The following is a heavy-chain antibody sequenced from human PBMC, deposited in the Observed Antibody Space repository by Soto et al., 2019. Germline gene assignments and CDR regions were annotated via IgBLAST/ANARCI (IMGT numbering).Heavy chain of an antibody. Sequence: QVQLVQSGAEVKKPGSSLKVSCKASGGTFSSYAISWVRQAPGQGLEWMGGIIPIFGTANYAQTFQGRVTITADKSTSTAYMELSSRRSEDTAVYYCARGRRITIFGVVVPCFDYWGQGTLLTVSS. D-gene: IGHD3-3*01. CDR3: ARGRRITIFGVVVPCFDY. CDR2: IIPIFGTA. J-gene: IGHJ4*02. V-gene: IGHV1-69*06. CDR1: GGTFSSYA.